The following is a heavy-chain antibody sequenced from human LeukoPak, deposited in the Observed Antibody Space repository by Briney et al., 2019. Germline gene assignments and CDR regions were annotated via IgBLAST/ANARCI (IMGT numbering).Heavy chain of an antibody. J-gene: IGHJ4*02. CDR2: ISYDGSSK. D-gene: IGHD3-22*01. CDR1: GFTFSDYG. V-gene: IGHV3-30*03. CDR3: ARAVYDSSGSPYFDY. Sequence: GGSLRLSCAASGFTFSDYGMHWVRQAPGKGLEWLAVISYDGSSKYYEDSVKGRITISRDNFKNTLYLQMNSLRAEDTAVYYCARAVYDSSGSPYFDYWGQGTLVTVSS.